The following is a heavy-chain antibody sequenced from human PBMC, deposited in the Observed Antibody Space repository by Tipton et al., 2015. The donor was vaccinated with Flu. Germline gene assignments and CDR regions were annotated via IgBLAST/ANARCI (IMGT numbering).Heavy chain of an antibody. J-gene: IGHJ4*02. Sequence: TLSLTCTVSGGSIRGYYWNWIRQFPGKGLEWIGFVYYTGSTNYKSSLKSRVTISTDTSTNQVSLKMNSVIAADTAVYSCARGPPGPSIRAYYFDIWGQGALVTVSS. D-gene: IGHD2-21*01. CDR2: VYYTGST. CDR1: GGSIRGYY. CDR3: ARGPPGPSIRAYYFDI. V-gene: IGHV4-59*01.